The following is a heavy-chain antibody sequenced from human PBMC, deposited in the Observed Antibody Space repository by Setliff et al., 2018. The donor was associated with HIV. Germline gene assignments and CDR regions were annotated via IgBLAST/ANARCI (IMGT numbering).Heavy chain of an antibody. Sequence: KASETLSLTCAVYGGSFSGYYWSWIRQAPGKGLEWIGEIDHSGSTNYNPSLKSRVTISVDTSKNHFSLRLTSVTAADTALYYCAKYGPNCRSITCDEGYYFDSWGQGAQVTVSS. V-gene: IGHV4-34*01. CDR3: AKYGPNCRSITCDEGYYFDS. CDR2: IDHSGST. J-gene: IGHJ4*02. CDR1: GGSFSGYY. D-gene: IGHD2-2*01.